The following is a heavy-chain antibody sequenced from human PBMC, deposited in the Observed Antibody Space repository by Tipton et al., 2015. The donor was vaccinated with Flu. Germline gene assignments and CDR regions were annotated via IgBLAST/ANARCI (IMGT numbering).Heavy chain of an antibody. J-gene: IGHJ5*02. CDR3: ARGALNYDYIWGSYRYTPPWFDP. V-gene: IGHV3-33*01. D-gene: IGHD3-16*02. CDR1: GFTFSSYG. Sequence: QLVQSGGGVVQPGRSLRLSCAASGFTFSSYGMHWVRRAPGKGLEWVAVIWYDGSNKYYADSVKGRFTISRDNSKNTLYLQMNSLRAEDTAVYYCARGALNYDYIWGSYRYTPPWFDPWGQGTLVTVSS. CDR2: IWYDGSNK.